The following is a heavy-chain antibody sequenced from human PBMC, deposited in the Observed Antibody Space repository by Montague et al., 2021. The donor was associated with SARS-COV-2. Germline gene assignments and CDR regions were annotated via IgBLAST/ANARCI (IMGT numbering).Heavy chain of an antibody. Sequence: SLRLSCAASGFTFDDYAMHWVRQAPGKGLEWVSGISWNSGSIGYADSVKGRFTISRDNAKNSLYLQMNSLRAEDTASYYCAKGIAAAGIGLYYYYGMDVWGQGTTVTVSS. D-gene: IGHD6-13*01. V-gene: IGHV3-9*01. J-gene: IGHJ6*02. CDR1: GFTFDDYA. CDR2: ISWNSGSI. CDR3: AKGIAAAGIGLYYYYGMDV.